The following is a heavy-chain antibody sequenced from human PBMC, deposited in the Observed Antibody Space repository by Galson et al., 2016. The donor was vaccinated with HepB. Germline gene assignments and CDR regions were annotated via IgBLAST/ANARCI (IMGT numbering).Heavy chain of an antibody. D-gene: IGHD3-16*01. Sequence: SLRLSCAASGFSFSNYWMHWVRHVPGKGLLWVSRISRDGSFTNYADSVKGRFTVSRDNFNKTLSLQMNDLRVEDTATYYCTRGEVTTFSDAFYLWGTGTMVSVSS. CDR2: ISRDGSFT. CDR3: TRGEVTTFSDAFYL. J-gene: IGHJ3*01. V-gene: IGHV3-74*01. CDR1: GFSFSNYW.